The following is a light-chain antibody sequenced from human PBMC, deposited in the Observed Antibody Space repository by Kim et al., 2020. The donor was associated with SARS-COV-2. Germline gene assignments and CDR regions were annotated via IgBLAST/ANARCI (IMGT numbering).Light chain of an antibody. CDR2: GKD. Sequence: SSELTQDPAVSVALVQTVSITCQGDTLRRDHASWYQQGPGQAPVLVIYGKDRRPSGIPDRFSGSSSGDTTSLTITWAQAEDEADFYCNSRDESGNHYVFG. V-gene: IGLV3-19*01. J-gene: IGLJ1*01. CDR3: NSRDESGNHYV. CDR1: TLRRDH.